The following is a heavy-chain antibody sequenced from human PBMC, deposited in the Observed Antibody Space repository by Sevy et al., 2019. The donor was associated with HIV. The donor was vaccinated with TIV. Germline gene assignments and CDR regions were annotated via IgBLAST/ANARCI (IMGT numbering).Heavy chain of an antibody. D-gene: IGHD1-26*01. J-gene: IGHJ4*02. CDR2: INSDGSST. CDR3: ARGDSGSYFGGIDY. V-gene: IGHV3-74*01. CDR1: GFTFSSYW. Sequence: GGSLRLSCVASGFTFSSYWMHWVRQAPGKGLVWVSRINSDGSSTSYADSVKGRFTISRDNAKNTLYLQMNSLRAEDTAVYYCARGDSGSYFGGIDYWGQGTLVTVSS.